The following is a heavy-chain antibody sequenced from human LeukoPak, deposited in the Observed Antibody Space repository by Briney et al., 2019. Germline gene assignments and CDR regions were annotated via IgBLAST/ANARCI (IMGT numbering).Heavy chain of an antibody. CDR2: ISYDGSDK. D-gene: IGHD3-10*01. Sequence: GGSLRLSCAASRFTFSNYVMHWVRQAPGKGLEWVAVISYDGSDKYYADSVKGRFTISRDNAKNSLYLQMNSLRAEDTAVYYCARDVNYGSGSYYTDYYYYMDVWGKGTTVTVSS. V-gene: IGHV3-30*03. CDR1: RFTFSNYV. CDR3: ARDVNYGSGSYYTDYYYYMDV. J-gene: IGHJ6*03.